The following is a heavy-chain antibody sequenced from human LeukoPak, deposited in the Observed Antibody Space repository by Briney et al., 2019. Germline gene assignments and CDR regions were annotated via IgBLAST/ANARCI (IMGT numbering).Heavy chain of an antibody. J-gene: IGHJ4*02. CDR2: ISYDGSNK. V-gene: IGHV3-30*18. CDR1: GFTFSSYG. Sequence: GGSLRLSCAASGFTFSSYGMHWVRQAPGKGLEWVAVISYDGSNKYYADSVKGRFTISRDNSKNTLYLQMNSLRAEDTAVYYCAKDLGMATIMDYWGQGTLVTVSS. D-gene: IGHD5-24*01. CDR3: AKDLGMATIMDY.